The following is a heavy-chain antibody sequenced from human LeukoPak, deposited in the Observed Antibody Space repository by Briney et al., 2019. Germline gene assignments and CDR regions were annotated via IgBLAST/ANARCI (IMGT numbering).Heavy chain of an antibody. D-gene: IGHD5-24*01. Sequence: GGSLRLSCAASGFTFSSYSVNWVRQAPGKGLEWVSSISSSSSYIYYADSVKGRFTISRDNAKNSLYLQMSSLRAEDTAVYYCARDMGDGYNHFDYWGQGTLVTVSS. J-gene: IGHJ4*02. CDR3: ARDMGDGYNHFDY. CDR1: GFTFSSYS. V-gene: IGHV3-21*01. CDR2: ISSSSSYI.